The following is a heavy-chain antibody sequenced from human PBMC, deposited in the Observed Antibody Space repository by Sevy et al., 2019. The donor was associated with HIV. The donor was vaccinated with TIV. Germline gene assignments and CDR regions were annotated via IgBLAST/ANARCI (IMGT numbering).Heavy chain of an antibody. D-gene: IGHD3-22*01. CDR2: ISYDGSNK. CDR1: GFTFSSYA. V-gene: IGHV3-30*04. J-gene: IGHJ4*02. CDR3: ARRDYYDSSGSRADFDY. Sequence: GGSLRLSCAASGFTFSSYAMHWVRQAPGKGLEWVVVISYDGSNKYYADSVKGRFTISRDNSKNTLYLQMNSLRAEDTAVYYCARRDYYDSSGSRADFDYWGQGTLVTVSS.